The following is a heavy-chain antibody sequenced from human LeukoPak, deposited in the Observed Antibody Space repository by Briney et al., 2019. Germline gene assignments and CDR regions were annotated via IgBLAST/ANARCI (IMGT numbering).Heavy chain of an antibody. Sequence: GRCLRLSCSASGFTFSIYAMHWVRQAPGKGLEYLSGINNNGGTTNYADCVKGRFTISRDNFKNTLYLQMSSLRPEDTGVYYCLKTMVTFGGIIRADSFDIWGQGTMVSVSS. CDR2: INNNGGTT. V-gene: IGHV3-64D*06. D-gene: IGHD3-16*01. CDR1: GFTFSIYA. CDR3: LKTMVTFGGIIRADSFDI. J-gene: IGHJ3*02.